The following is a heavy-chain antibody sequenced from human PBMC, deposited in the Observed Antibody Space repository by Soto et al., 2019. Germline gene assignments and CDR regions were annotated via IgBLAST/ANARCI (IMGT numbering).Heavy chain of an antibody. J-gene: IGHJ3*02. Sequence: EASVKVSCKASGYTFTSYGISWVRQAPGQGLEWMGWISAYNGNTNYAQKLQGRVTMTTDTSTSTAYMELRGLRSDDTAVYYCARDPKNYYDSSGSDAFDIWGQGTMVTVSS. CDR2: ISAYNGNT. CDR1: GYTFTSYG. CDR3: ARDPKNYYDSSGSDAFDI. D-gene: IGHD3-22*01. V-gene: IGHV1-18*01.